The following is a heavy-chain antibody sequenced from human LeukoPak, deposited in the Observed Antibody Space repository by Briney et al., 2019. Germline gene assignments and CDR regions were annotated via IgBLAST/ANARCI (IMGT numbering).Heavy chain of an antibody. J-gene: IGHJ5*02. V-gene: IGHV1-18*01. CDR2: ISAYNGNT. Sequence: ASVKVSCKTSGYSFILYGISWVRQAPGQGPEWMGWISAYNGNTNYAQKLQGRVTMTTDTSTSTAYMELRSLRSDDTAVYYCARDRFEYSSSSGWFDPWGQGTLVTVSS. CDR3: ARDRFEYSSSSGWFDP. D-gene: IGHD6-6*01. CDR1: GYSFILYG.